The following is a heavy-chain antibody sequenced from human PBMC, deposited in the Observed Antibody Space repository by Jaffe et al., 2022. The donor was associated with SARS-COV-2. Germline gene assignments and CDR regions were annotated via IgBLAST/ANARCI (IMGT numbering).Heavy chain of an antibody. CDR2: IKQDGSEK. J-gene: IGHJ4*02. D-gene: IGHD3-10*01. CDR1: GFTFSSYW. CDR3: ARVVVRFGEYHPNFDY. V-gene: IGHV3-7*01. Sequence: EVQLVESGGGLVQPGGSLRLSCAASGFTFSSYWMSWVRQAPGKGLEWVANIKQDGSEKYYVDSVKGRFTISRDNAKNSLYLQMNSLRAEDTAVYYCARVVVRFGEYHPNFDYWGQGTLVTVSS.